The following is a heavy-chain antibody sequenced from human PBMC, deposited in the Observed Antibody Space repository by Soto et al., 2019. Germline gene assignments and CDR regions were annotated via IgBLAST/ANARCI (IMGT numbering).Heavy chain of an antibody. CDR2: LYNTGRT. J-gene: IGHJ6*02. D-gene: IGHD2-21*02. V-gene: IGHV4-59*01. CDR3: ARDLWGYCGTDCYPLDV. Sequence: SETLSLTCTVSGGSISRYYWSWIRQPPGQGLEWIGYLYNTGRTIYNPSLKSRVTISVDTSKNQFSLKLNSVTAADTAVYYCARDLWGYCGTDCYPLDVWGQGTTVT. CDR1: GGSISRYY.